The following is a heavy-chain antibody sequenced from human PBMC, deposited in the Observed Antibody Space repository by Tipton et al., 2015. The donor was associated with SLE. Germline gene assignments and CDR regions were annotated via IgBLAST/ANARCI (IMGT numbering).Heavy chain of an antibody. V-gene: IGHV4-4*09. CDR1: GGSIRSYY. D-gene: IGHD2/OR15-2a*01. CDR2: IYHSGIT. CDR3: ARSSSVRTLLWPTFAY. J-gene: IGHJ4*02. Sequence: TLSLTCTVSGGSIRSYYWTWIRQPPGKRLEWIAYIYHSGITNYNPSLQSRVTISVDTSKNHLSLKLTSVTAADTAVDFCARSSSVRTLLWPTFAYWGQGTMVSVSS.